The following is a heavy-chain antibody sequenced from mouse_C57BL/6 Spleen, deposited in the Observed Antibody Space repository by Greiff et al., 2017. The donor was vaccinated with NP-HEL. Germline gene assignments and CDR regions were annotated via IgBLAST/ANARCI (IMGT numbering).Heavy chain of an antibody. D-gene: IGHD1-1*01. CDR2: INYDGSST. CDR1: GFTFSDYY. J-gene: IGHJ4*01. Sequence: EVKLQESEGGLVQPGSSMKLSCTASGFTFSDYYMAWVRQVPEKGLEWVANINYDGSSTYYLDSLKSRFIISRDNAKNILYLQMSSLKSEDTATYYCARALYYYGSSYYAMDYWGQGTSVTVSS. V-gene: IGHV5-16*01. CDR3: ARALYYYGSSYYAMDY.